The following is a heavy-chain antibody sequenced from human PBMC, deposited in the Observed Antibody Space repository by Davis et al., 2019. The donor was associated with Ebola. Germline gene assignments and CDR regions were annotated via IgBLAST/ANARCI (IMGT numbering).Heavy chain of an antibody. Sequence: AASVQVSCKASAGTFSSYAISWVRQAPGQGPEWIGRIIPILGIANYAQKFQGRVTITADKSTSTAYMELSSLRSEDTAVYYCASRAPGDYERSDCYYGMDVWGQGTTVTVSS. V-gene: IGHV1-69*10. D-gene: IGHD4-17*01. J-gene: IGHJ6*02. CDR1: AGTFSSYA. CDR3: ASRAPGDYERSDCYYGMDV. CDR2: IIPILGIA.